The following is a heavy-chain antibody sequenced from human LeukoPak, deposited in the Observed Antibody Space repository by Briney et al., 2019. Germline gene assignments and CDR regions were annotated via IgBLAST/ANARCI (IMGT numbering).Heavy chain of an antibody. Sequence: PSETLSLTCTVSGGSISSSSYYWGWIRQPPGKGLEWIGSIYYSGSTYYNPSLKSRVTISVDTSKNQFSLKLSSVTAADTAVYYCARDVVIAAAGAGFMDVWGKGTTVTVSS. CDR3: ARDVVIAAAGAGFMDV. D-gene: IGHD6-13*01. CDR1: GGSISSSSYY. J-gene: IGHJ6*04. CDR2: IYYSGST. V-gene: IGHV4-39*07.